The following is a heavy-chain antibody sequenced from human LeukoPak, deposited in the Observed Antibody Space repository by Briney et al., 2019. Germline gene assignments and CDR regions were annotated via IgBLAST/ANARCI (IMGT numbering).Heavy chain of an antibody. D-gene: IGHD1-26*01. V-gene: IGHV1-8*01. CDR2: MYPNIGNT. Sequence: AAVKVSCKASGDTFTSDVISWVRQATGPGLGWMGWMYPNIGNTGSAQNFQGRVTMTRNTTISTAYMELSSLRSDAAAVYYCASETAGRFDYWGQGTLVTVSS. CDR3: ASETAGRFDY. J-gene: IGHJ4*02. CDR1: GDTFTSDV.